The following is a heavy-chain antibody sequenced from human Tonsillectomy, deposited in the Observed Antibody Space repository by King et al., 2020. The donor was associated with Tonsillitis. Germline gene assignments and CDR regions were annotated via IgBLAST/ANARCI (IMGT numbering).Heavy chain of an antibody. CDR2: IYHNGNT. Sequence: QLQESGPGLVKPSETLSLSCAVSGSSITSGYYWGWIRQPPGRGLEWIGSIYHNGNTYYNPSLKSRVTVLIDKSKTQFSLKLSSVTAADTAVYYCASLYDGSGSFYFDYWGQGILVTVSS. D-gene: IGHD3-10*01. J-gene: IGHJ4*02. CDR3: ASLYDGSGSFYFDY. CDR1: GSSITSGYY. V-gene: IGHV4-38-2*01.